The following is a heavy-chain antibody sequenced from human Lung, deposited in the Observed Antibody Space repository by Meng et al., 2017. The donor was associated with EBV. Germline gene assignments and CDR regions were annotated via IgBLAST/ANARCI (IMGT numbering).Heavy chain of an antibody. Sequence: QGELGQSGGEVKKPGASVKVSCKASGYTFTGYYMHWVRQAPGQGLEWMGRINPNSGGTNYAQKFQGRVTMTRDTSISTAYMELSRLRSDDTAVYYCAHQAVAGTRGWFDPWGQGTLVTVSS. V-gene: IGHV1-2*06. CDR3: AHQAVAGTRGWFDP. D-gene: IGHD6-19*01. CDR2: INPNSGGT. J-gene: IGHJ5*02. CDR1: GYTFTGYY.